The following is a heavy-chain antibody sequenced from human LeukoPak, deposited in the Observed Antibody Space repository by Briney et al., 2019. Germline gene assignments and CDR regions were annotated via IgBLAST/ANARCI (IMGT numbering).Heavy chain of an antibody. CDR2: IYTSGST. J-gene: IGHJ6*02. V-gene: IGHV4-4*07. CDR1: GGSISSYY. D-gene: IGHD3-3*01. CDR3: ARHPYDFWSGYYAYYYGMDV. Sequence: SETLSLTCTVSGGSISSYYWSWIRQPAGKGLEWIRRIYTSGSTNYNPSLKSRVTMSVDTSKNQFSLKLSSVTAADTAVYYCARHPYDFWSGYYAYYYGMDVWGQGTTVTVSS.